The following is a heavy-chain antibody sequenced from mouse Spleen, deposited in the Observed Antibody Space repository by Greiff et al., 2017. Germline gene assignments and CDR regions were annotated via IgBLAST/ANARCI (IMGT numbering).Heavy chain of an antibody. CDR2: INPSNGGP. Sequence: VKLVESGPELVKPGASVKLSCKASGYTFTSYDINWVTQRPGQGLEWIGTINPSNGGPNYNEKFKSKATLTVDKSYSTAYMQLSSLTSEYSAVYYCARLKDYYGNYFDYWGQGTTLTVSS. V-gene: IGHV1-53*01. J-gene: IGHJ2*01. CDR3: ARLKDYYGNYFDY. D-gene: IGHD2-1*01. CDR1: GYTFTSYD.